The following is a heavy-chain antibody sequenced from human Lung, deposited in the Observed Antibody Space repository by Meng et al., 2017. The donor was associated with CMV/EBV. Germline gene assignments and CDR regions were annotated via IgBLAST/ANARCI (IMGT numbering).Heavy chain of an antibody. V-gene: IGHV3-48*03. CDR2: ITSFGSTI. Sequence: GESXKISCAASAFTFSSYKMNWVRQAPGKGLEWVSYITSFGSTIHYADSVKGRFTISRDNAKNLLFLQMNSLRAEDTGVYYCARGRVGTTWLDWGQGTLVTVSS. CDR3: ARGRVGTTWLD. D-gene: IGHD2/OR15-2a*01. J-gene: IGHJ4*02. CDR1: AFTFSSYK.